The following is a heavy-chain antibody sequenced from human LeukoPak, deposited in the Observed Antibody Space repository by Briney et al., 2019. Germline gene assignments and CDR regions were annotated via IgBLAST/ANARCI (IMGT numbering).Heavy chain of an antibody. V-gene: IGHV3-23*01. Sequence: GGSPRLSCAASGFTFSSYDMNWVRQAPGKGLEWVSIISGSGDVTYYADSVKGRFTISRDNSKNTLYLQMNSVRAEDTAIYYCAKGFCSGTSCDYYFDYWGQGTLVTVSS. CDR2: ISGSGDVT. J-gene: IGHJ4*02. CDR1: GFTFSSYD. CDR3: AKGFCSGTSCDYYFDY. D-gene: IGHD2-2*01.